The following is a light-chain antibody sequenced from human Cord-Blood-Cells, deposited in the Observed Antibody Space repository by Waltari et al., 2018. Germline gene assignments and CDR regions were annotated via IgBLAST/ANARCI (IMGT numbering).Light chain of an antibody. V-gene: IGKV1-5*03. CDR3: QQYNSYSWT. J-gene: IGKJ1*01. Sequence: DIQMTQYPSTLSASVGDRVTITCRASQSISSWLAWYQQKPGKAPKRLIYKASSLESGVPSRFSGSGSGTEFTLTISSLQPDDFATYDCQQYNSYSWTFGQGTKVEIK. CDR2: KAS. CDR1: QSISSW.